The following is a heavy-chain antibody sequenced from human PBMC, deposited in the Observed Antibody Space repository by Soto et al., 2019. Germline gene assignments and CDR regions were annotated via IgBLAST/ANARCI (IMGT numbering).Heavy chain of an antibody. Sequence: EVQLVESGGGLVQPGGSLRLSCAVSGFTFSDSWMSWVRQAPGKGLEWVASIKNDGNVKYNEYSVRGRFTISIDNAKNSLYLQMNSLRADDTAVYYCARGLGSSCVLSPWDAFDIWGQGTMVTVSS. V-gene: IGHV3-7*01. D-gene: IGHD6-13*01. J-gene: IGHJ3*02. CDR2: IKNDGNVK. CDR3: ARGLGSSCVLSPWDAFDI. CDR1: GFTFSDSW.